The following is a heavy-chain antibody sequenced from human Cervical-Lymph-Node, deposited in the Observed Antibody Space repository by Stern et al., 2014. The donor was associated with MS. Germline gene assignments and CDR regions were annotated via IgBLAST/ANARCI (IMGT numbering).Heavy chain of an antibody. V-gene: IGHV1-69*06. Sequence: VQLVESGAEVKKPGSSVKVSCKTSGGTFSSYTVSWVRQAPGHGLQWMGGLFPICGTLEYAQPLDGSVPLTADTSTNTVYMELSSLRSEDTAVYYCARDTSMMKGSAFDIWCQGTMVTVS. D-gene: IGHD3-22*01. J-gene: IGHJ3*02. CDR2: LFPICGTL. CDR1: GGTFSSYT. CDR3: ARDTSMMKGSAFDI.